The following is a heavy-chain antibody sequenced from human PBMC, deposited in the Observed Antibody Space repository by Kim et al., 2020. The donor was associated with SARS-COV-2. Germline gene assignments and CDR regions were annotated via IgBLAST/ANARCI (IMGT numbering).Heavy chain of an antibody. D-gene: IGHD3-22*01. CDR1: GYTFTSYY. Sequence: ASVKVSCKASGYTFTSYYMHWVRQAPGQGLEWMGIINPSGGSTSYAQKFQGRVTMTRDTSTSTVYMELSSLRSEDTAVYYCAREVGAWGYDSSGQIPNWFDPWGQGTRVTVSS. CDR2: INPSGGST. CDR3: AREVGAWGYDSSGQIPNWFDP. J-gene: IGHJ5*02. V-gene: IGHV1-46*01.